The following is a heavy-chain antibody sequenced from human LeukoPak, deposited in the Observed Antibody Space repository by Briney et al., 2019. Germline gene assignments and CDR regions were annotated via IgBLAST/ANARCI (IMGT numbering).Heavy chain of an antibody. D-gene: IGHD3-3*01. Sequence: SETLSLTCTVSGGSISSGSYYWSWIRQPAGKGLEWIGRIYTSGSTNYNPSPKSRVTISVDTSKNQFSLKLSSVTAADTAVYYCARKPATIFGAGYWYFDLWGRGTLVTVSS. J-gene: IGHJ2*01. CDR3: ARKPATIFGAGYWYFDL. V-gene: IGHV4-61*02. CDR2: IYTSGST. CDR1: GGSISSGSYY.